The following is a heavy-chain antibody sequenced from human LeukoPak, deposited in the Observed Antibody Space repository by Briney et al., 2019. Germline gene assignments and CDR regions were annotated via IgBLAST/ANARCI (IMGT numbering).Heavy chain of an antibody. Sequence: PSETLSLTWTVSGGSICSGGYYWSWIRQPAGKGLEWIGRIYTSGSTNYNPSLKSRISISVDTSKNQFSLKLTSVTAADTAVYYCAREHPRGEVDDFDYWGQGTLVTVSS. CDR2: IYTSGST. CDR3: AREHPRGEVDDFDY. CDR1: GGSICSGGYY. V-gene: IGHV4-61*02. J-gene: IGHJ4*02. D-gene: IGHD3-16*01.